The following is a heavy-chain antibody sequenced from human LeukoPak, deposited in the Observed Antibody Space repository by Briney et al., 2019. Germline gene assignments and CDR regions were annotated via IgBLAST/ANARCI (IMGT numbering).Heavy chain of an antibody. V-gene: IGHV1-2*02. J-gene: IGHJ4*02. CDR3: ARGAGEDVDIVATVGGCDY. CDR1: GYTFTGDY. CDR2: INPNSGGT. D-gene: IGHD5-12*01. Sequence: ASVKVSCKASGYTFTGDYMHWVRQAPGQGLEWMGWINPNSGGTNYAQKFQGRVTMTRDTSISTAYMELSRLRSADTAVYYCARGAGEDVDIVATVGGCDYWGQGTLVTVSS.